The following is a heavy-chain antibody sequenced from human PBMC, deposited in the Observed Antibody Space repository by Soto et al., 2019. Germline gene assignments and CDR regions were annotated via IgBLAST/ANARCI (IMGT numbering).Heavy chain of an antibody. CDR1: GYTFTNSY. CDR2: INPSGDST. CDR3: AKDRRRGSYGYDAFDM. V-gene: IGHV1-46*01. D-gene: IGHD5-18*01. Sequence: ASVKVSCKASGYTFTNSYIHWVRQTPGQGLQWMGMINPSGDSTTYAQRFQGRVTLTKNTLYLQMDSLRAEDTAVYYCAKDRRRGSYGYDAFDMWGQGTMVTVS. J-gene: IGHJ3*02.